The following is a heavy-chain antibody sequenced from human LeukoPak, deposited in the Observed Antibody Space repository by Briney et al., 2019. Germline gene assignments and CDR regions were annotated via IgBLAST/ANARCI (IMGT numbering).Heavy chain of an antibody. CDR1: GGSISSYY. CDR3: AGFLAYCGGDCFRAFDI. Sequence: SETLSLTCTVSGGSISSYYWSWIWQPPGKGLEWIGYIYYSGSTNYNPSLKSRVTISVDTSKNQFSLKLSSVTAADTAVYYCAGFLAYCGGDCFRAFDIWGQGTMVTVSS. CDR2: IYYSGST. J-gene: IGHJ3*02. D-gene: IGHD2-21*02. V-gene: IGHV4-59*01.